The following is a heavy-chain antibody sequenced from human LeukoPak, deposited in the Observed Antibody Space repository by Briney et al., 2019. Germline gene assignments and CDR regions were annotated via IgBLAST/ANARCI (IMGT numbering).Heavy chain of an antibody. CDR1: GVTFSSYG. V-gene: IGHV3-30*02. CDR3: ASRGYSYGYE. CDR2: IRYDGSNK. Sequence: PGGSLRLSCGASGVTFSSYGMHCVRQAPGKGLEWVAFIRYDGSNKCYADSVKGRFTISRDNAKNSLYLQMNSLRAEDTAVYYCASRGYSYGYEWGQGTLVTVSS. J-gene: IGHJ4*02. D-gene: IGHD5-18*01.